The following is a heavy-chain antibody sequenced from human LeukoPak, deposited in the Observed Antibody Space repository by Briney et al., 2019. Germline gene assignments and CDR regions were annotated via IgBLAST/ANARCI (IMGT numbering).Heavy chain of an antibody. CDR2: ISGSGGST. J-gene: IGHJ4*02. Sequence: GGSLRLSCAASGFTVSSNYMSWVRQAPGKGLEWVSAISGSGGSTYYADSVKGRFTISRDNSKNTLYLQMNSLRAEDTAVYYCAKDPRSSSWYQGVLHWGQGTLVTVSS. V-gene: IGHV3-23*01. D-gene: IGHD6-13*01. CDR3: AKDPRSSSWYQGVLH. CDR1: GFTVSSNY.